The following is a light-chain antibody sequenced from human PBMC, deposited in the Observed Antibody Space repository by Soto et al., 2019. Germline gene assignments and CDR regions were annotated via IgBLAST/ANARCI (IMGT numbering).Light chain of an antibody. V-gene: IGKV3-20*01. CDR3: QQYGSSPPVT. CDR2: GAS. J-gene: IGKJ3*01. CDR1: QSVSSSY. Sequence: EIVLTQSPGTLSLSPGERATPSCRASQSVSSSYFAWYQQKPGQAPRLLIYGASSRATGIPDRFSGSGSGTDFTLTISRLEPEDFAVYYCQQYGSSPPVTFGPGTKVDIK.